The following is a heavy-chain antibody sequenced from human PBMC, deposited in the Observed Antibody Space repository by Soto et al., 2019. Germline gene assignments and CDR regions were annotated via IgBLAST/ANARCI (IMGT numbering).Heavy chain of an antibody. V-gene: IGHV3-48*02. D-gene: IGHD2-15*01. CDR1: GFTFGIYS. J-gene: IGHJ5*02. CDR3: ARGDRFRCSGDRCFSDGLFLS. CDR2: INGSSSTM. Sequence: GGSLRLSCAASGFTFGIYSMNWVRQAPGKGLEWISYINGSSSTMYYADSVKGRFIISRDNADNSLYLKMNSLRDADTAVYYCARGDRFRCSGDRCFSDGLFLSWGQGTLVTVSS.